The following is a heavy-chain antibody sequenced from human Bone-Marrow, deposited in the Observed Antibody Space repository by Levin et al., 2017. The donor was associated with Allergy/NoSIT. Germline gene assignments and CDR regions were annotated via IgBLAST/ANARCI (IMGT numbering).Heavy chain of an antibody. J-gene: IGHJ6*03. V-gene: IGHV3-48*03. Sequence: PGGSLRLSCVASEFTFSSHEMNWVRQAPGKGLEWIAYISNVGGTTYYAESAKGRFTIARDNANKSLFLQMNSLRVEDIGIYYCAGALSSNQNYPYYYMDVWGEGTTVTVSS. CDR3: AGALSSNQNYPYYYMDV. CDR2: ISNVGGTT. CDR1: EFTFSSHE. D-gene: IGHD1-7*01.